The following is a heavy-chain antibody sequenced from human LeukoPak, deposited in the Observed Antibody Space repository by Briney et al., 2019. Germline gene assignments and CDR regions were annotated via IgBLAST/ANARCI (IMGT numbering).Heavy chain of an antibody. J-gene: IGHJ6*03. D-gene: IGHD2-2*01. V-gene: IGHV1-69*13. CDR1: GGTFSSYA. CDR2: IIPIFGTA. Sequence: SVKASCKASGGTFSSYAISWVRQAPGQGLEWMGGIIPIFGTANYAQKFQGRVTITADESTSTAYMELSSLRSEDTAVYYCARESPTYCSSTSCPRGYYYYYMDVWGKGTTVTVSS. CDR3: ARESPTYCSSTSCPRGYYYYYMDV.